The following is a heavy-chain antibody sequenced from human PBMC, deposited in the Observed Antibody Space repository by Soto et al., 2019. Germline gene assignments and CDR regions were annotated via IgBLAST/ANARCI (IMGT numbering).Heavy chain of an antibody. D-gene: IGHD5-12*01. CDR3: ARRYSGYGDY. CDR2: MYHSGST. J-gene: IGHJ4*02. V-gene: IGHV4-30-2*01. Sequence: SETLSLTCAVSGCSISSGGYSWSWIRQPPGKGLEWIGYMYHSGSTYYNPSLKSRVTISIDRSKNQFSLKLSSVTAADTAVYYCARRYSGYGDYWGQGTLVTVSS. CDR1: GCSISSGGYS.